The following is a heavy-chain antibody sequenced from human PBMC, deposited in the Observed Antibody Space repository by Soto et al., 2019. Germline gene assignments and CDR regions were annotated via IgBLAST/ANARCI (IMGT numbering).Heavy chain of an antibody. CDR1: GFTFSRYA. J-gene: IGHJ3*02. CDR2: VHVGGGST. Sequence: GWSLRLSCAASGFTFSRYAMNWVRQAPGKGLEWVSTVHVGGGSTFSAESVKGRFTISRDNSKNTLYLQINSLRTENTAANHGAKGYIYHDPSTYPDAFDIWGHGTKGTVS. D-gene: IGHD3-22*01. V-gene: IGHV3-23*01. CDR3: AKGYIYHDPSTYPDAFDI.